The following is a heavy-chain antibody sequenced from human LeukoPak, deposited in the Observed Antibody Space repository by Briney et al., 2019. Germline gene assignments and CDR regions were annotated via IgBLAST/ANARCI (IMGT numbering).Heavy chain of an antibody. CDR3: AKKSVAAAGYNWFDP. Sequence: GGSLRLSCAASGFTFSSYAMSWVRQAPGKGLEWVSAISGSGGSTYYADSMKGRFTISRDNSKNTLYLQMKSLRAEDTAVYYCAKKSVAAAGYNWFDPWGQRTLVTVAS. CDR1: GFTFSSYA. V-gene: IGHV3-23*01. J-gene: IGHJ5*02. CDR2: ISGSGGST. D-gene: IGHD6-13*01.